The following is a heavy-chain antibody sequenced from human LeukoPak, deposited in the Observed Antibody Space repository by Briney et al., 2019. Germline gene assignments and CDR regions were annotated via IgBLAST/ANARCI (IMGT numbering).Heavy chain of an antibody. V-gene: IGHV1-2*02. J-gene: IGHJ6*03. Sequence: GASVKVSCKASGYTFTGYSMHWVRQAPGQGLECMGWINPNSGDTHYAQKFQGRVTMTRDTSISTAYMELSKLTPDDTALYYCAAAPITGETHYYYYYYMDVWGKGTAVTVSS. CDR2: INPNSGDT. D-gene: IGHD7-27*01. CDR3: AAAPITGETHYYYYYYMDV. CDR1: GYTFTGYS.